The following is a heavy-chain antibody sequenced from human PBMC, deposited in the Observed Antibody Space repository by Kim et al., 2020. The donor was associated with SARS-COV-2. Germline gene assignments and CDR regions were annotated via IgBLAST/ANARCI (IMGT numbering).Heavy chain of an antibody. CDR2: IYYSGST. D-gene: IGHD3-9*01. J-gene: IGHJ5*02. CDR3: ARTYRGVYDILTGYPNWFDP. Sequence: SETLSLTCTVSGGSISSSSYYWGWIRQPPGKGLEWIGSIYYSGSTYYNPSLKSRVTISVDTSKNQFSLKLSSVTAADTAVYYCARTYRGVYDILTGYPNWFDPWGQGTLVTVSS. CDR1: GGSISSSSYY. V-gene: IGHV4-39*01.